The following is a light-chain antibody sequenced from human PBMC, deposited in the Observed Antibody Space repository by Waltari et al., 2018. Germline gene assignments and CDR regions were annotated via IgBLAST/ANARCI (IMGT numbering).Light chain of an antibody. J-gene: IGKJ1*01. CDR3: QQYNNWPLT. CDR1: QNISSN. CDR2: GAS. V-gene: IGKV3-15*01. Sequence: EIVMTQSPATLSGSPGERATLPSRASQNISSNLVWYQQKPGQAPRLVIFGASTRATGIPARFRGTGSGTEFTLTISSLQSQDFVVYYCQQYNNWPLTFGQGTKVEIK.